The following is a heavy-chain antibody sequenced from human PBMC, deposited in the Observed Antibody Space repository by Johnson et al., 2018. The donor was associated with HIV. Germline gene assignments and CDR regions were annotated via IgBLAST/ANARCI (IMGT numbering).Heavy chain of an antibody. J-gene: IGHJ3*02. V-gene: IGHV3-15*01. CDR1: GFTFTSAW. CDR3: TTHQIWETFYAFDI. D-gene: IGHD1-26*01. Sequence: VQLVESGGGLVKPGGSLRLSCAVSGFTFTSAWMSWVRQSPGKGLEWVGLIKSKTDGGTTDYAAPVKGRFTISRDDSKNTLYLQMNSLKTEDTAVYYCTTHQIWETFYAFDIWGQGTVVTVSS. CDR2: IKSKTDGGTT.